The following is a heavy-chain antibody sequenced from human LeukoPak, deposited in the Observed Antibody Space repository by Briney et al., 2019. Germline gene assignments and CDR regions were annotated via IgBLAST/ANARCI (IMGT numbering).Heavy chain of an antibody. CDR2: ISGSGGST. J-gene: IGHJ4*02. Sequence: PGGSLRLSCAASGFTFSSFAMSWVRQAPGKGLKWVSAISGSGGSTYYADSVKGRFTISRDNPKNTLYLQMNSLRAEDTAVYYCAKDPPPQSLFGVVIVDGDYWGQGTLVTVSS. V-gene: IGHV3-23*01. CDR1: GFTFSSFA. CDR3: AKDPPPQSLFGVVIVDGDY. D-gene: IGHD3-3*01.